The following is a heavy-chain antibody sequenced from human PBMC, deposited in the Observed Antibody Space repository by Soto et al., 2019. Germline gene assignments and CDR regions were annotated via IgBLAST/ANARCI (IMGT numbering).Heavy chain of an antibody. J-gene: IGHJ4*02. CDR1: GGTFSSYA. V-gene: IGHV1-69*01. Sequence: QVQLVQSGAEVKKPGSSVKVSCKASGGTFSSYAISWVRQAPGQGLEWMGGIIPIFGTANYAQKFQGRVTITADESTSTAYMELSSLRSEDTAVYYCATSRAFSPAMATISAKFDYWGQGTLVTVSS. CDR3: ATSRAFSPAMATISAKFDY. D-gene: IGHD5-18*01. CDR2: IIPIFGTA.